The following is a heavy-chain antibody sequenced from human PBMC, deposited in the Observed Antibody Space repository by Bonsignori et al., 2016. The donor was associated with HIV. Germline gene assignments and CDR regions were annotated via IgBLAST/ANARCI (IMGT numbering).Heavy chain of an antibody. CDR2: VYQSGTT. D-gene: IGHD3-16*01. CDR1: GSSIATDYY. CDR3: ARDFKLHWGTPPWYFDL. J-gene: IGHJ2*01. Sequence: QVQLQESGPGLVEPSETLSLTCTVSGSSIATDYYWAWVRQTPGNGLEWIGSVYQSGTTYINPSLKGRATISVDTSNNKFSLRMTSVTVEDAAVYYCARDFKLHWGTPPWYFDLWGRGTLVTVSS. V-gene: IGHV4-38-2*02.